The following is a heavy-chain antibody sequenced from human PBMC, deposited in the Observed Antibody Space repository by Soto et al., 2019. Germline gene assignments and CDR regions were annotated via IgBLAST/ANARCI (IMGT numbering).Heavy chain of an antibody. CDR3: ARDRRATSGVNYYHYYRLDV. V-gene: IGHV3-30-3*01. J-gene: IGHJ6*02. CDR1: GFTFSSYA. CDR2: ISYDGSNK. D-gene: IGHD3-3*01. Sequence: GGSLRLSCAASGFTFSSYAMHWVRQAPGKGLEWVAVISYDGSNKYYADSVKGRFTISRDNSKNTLYLQMNSLRAEDTAVYYCARDRRATSGVNYYHYYRLDVWGQGTTVTVSS.